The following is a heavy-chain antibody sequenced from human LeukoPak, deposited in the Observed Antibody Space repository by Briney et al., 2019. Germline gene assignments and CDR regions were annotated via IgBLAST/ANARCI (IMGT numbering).Heavy chain of an antibody. CDR3: AKEGRSSTPGY. CDR1: GFTFSNYN. Sequence: GGSLSLSCAASGFTFSNYNMDWVRQAPGKGLEWVSSISDSGSNVYYTDSVKGRFTISRDNAKNSLYLQMNSLRAEDTAVYYCAKEGRSSTPGYWGQGTLVTVSS. CDR2: ISDSGSNV. J-gene: IGHJ4*02. D-gene: IGHD6-6*01. V-gene: IGHV3-21*01.